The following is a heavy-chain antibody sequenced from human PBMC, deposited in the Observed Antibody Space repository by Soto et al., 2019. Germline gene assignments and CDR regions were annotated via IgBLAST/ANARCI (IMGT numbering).Heavy chain of an antibody. D-gene: IGHD6-19*01. Sequence: EVQLVESGGGLVHPGGSLRLSCAASGFTFSSYWMHWVRQAPGKGLVWVSRINSDGSSTSYADPVKGRFTISRDNAKNTLYLQMNSLRAEDTAVYYCAVAVAGPTAIGYWGQGTLVTVSS. CDR1: GFTFSSYW. V-gene: IGHV3-74*01. CDR3: AVAVAGPTAIGY. J-gene: IGHJ4*02. CDR2: INSDGSST.